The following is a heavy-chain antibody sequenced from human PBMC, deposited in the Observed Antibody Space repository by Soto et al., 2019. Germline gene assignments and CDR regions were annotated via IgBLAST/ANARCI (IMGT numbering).Heavy chain of an antibody. Sequence: EVQLVESGGGLVQPGGSLRLSCAASGFIFSGYWMHWVRRAPGKGLVWVSRINSDGSSTSYADSVKGRFTISRDNAKNTMFLEMKSLRVEDTAVYYRARLLGGSGSFIDYWGQGTLVTVSS. D-gene: IGHD3-10*01. J-gene: IGHJ4*02. V-gene: IGHV3-74*01. CDR3: ARLLGGSGSFIDY. CDR2: INSDGSST. CDR1: GFIFSGYW.